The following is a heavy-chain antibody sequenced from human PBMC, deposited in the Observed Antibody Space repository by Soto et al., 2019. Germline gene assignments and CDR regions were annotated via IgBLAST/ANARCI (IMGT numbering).Heavy chain of an antibody. D-gene: IGHD5-12*01. J-gene: IGHJ4*02. CDR2: ISATGGSA. CDR1: GFTFSSYA. CDR3: AQDRGYSGYDREVFDF. Sequence: EVQLLQSGGGLVQPGGSLRLSCVASGFTFSSYAMNWVRQAPGKGPEWVSSISATGGSAYYAESVKGRFTISRDNSKKTLYLQMDSLRADDTAVYYCAQDRGYSGYDREVFDFWGQGTLVTVSS. V-gene: IGHV3-23*01.